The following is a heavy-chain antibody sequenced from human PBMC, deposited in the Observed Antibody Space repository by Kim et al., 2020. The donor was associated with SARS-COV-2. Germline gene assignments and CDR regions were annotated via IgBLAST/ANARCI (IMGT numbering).Heavy chain of an antibody. V-gene: IGHV5-10-1*01. CDR3: ARSTPYGDYLLDY. Sequence: YSPSVQRHVIIAGDKSISTAYLQWSSLKASDTAMYYCARSTPYGDYLLDYWGQGTLVTVSS. J-gene: IGHJ4*02. D-gene: IGHD4-17*01.